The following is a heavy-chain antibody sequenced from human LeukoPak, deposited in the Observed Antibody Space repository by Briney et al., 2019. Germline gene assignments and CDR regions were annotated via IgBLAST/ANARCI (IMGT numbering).Heavy chain of an antibody. Sequence: SETLSLTCTVSGGAISSYYWSWVRQPPGKGLEWIGYIYYSGSTYCNPSLKSRVTISVDTSKNQFSLKLSSVTAADTAVYYCARYYGDAWFDPWGQGTLVTVSS. CDR3: ARYYGDAWFDP. D-gene: IGHD4-17*01. V-gene: IGHV4-30-4*08. CDR1: GGAISSYY. CDR2: IYYSGST. J-gene: IGHJ5*02.